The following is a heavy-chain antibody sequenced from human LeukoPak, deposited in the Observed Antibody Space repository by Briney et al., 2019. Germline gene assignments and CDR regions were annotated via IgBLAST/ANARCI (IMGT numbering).Heavy chain of an antibody. J-gene: IGHJ5*02. D-gene: IGHD6-19*01. Sequence: PSETLSLTCTVSGGSISSYYWSWVRQPPGKGLEWIGYIYYSGSTNYNPSLKSRVTISVDTSKNQFSLKLSSVTAADTAVYYCARHVRKRGIAVAGTPGWFDPWGQGILVTVSS. CDR1: GGSISSYY. CDR2: IYYSGST. V-gene: IGHV4-59*08. CDR3: ARHVRKRGIAVAGTPGWFDP.